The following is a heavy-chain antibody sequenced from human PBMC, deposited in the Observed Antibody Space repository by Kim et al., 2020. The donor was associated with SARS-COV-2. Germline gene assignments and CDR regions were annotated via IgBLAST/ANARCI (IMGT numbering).Heavy chain of an antibody. Sequence: TADGGTTKYAATVKGRFTVSRDDAKNTLNLQMSSLRTGDTAVYYCITVAGTPYWGQGTLVTVSS. CDR2: TADGGTT. CDR3: ITVAGTPY. V-gene: IGHV3-15*06. D-gene: IGHD6-19*01. J-gene: IGHJ4*02.